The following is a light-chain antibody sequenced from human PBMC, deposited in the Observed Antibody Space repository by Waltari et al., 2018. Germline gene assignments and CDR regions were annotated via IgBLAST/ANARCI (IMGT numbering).Light chain of an antibody. Sequence: EIVLTQSPATLSLSPGERATLSCRASQSVNTNLAWYQQKPGQAPRLLIYDASNRATGIPARFSGSGSGTDFTLTISSLEREDFAVYYCQQRSTWPSITFGQGTRLEIK. CDR3: QQRSTWPSIT. J-gene: IGKJ5*01. V-gene: IGKV3-11*01. CDR1: QSVNTN. CDR2: DAS.